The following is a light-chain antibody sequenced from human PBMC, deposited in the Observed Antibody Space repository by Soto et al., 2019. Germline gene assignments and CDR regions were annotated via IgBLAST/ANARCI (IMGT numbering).Light chain of an antibody. CDR2: GAS. CDR1: QSVSTN. J-gene: IGKJ1*01. CDR3: QQYNNWPCP. Sequence: ETVMTKAPVTLSVSPGKRSTLAWRASQSVSTNLAWYQHKPGQAPKLLIYGASSRATGIPARFSGSGSGTELTLTISSLQSEDFAVYYCQQYNNWPCPFGQGTKVDI. V-gene: IGKV3-15*01.